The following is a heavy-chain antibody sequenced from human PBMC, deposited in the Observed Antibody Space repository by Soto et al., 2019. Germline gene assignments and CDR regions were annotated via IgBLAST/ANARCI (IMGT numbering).Heavy chain of an antibody. CDR1: GFTFSXYS. D-gene: IGHD6-6*01. J-gene: IGHJ5*02. Sequence: GGSLRLSCAASGFTFSXYSMNWXRQAPGKGLEWVSSISSSSSYIYYADSVKGRFTISRDNAKNSLYLQMNSLRAEDTAVYYCARGTQYSSSFKAWGQGTLVTVSS. CDR2: ISSSSSYI. CDR3: ARGTQYSSSFKA. V-gene: IGHV3-21*01.